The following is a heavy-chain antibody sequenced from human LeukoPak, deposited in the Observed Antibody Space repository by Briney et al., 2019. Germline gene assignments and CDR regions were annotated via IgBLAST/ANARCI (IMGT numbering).Heavy chain of an antibody. V-gene: IGHV4-34*01. J-gene: IGHJ3*02. D-gene: IGHD3-10*01. CDR3: ARSDYYGSGHDAFDI. Sequence: PSETLSLTCAVYGGSFSGYYWSWIRQPPGKGLEWIGEINHSGSTIYNPSLKSRVTISVDKSKNQFSLKLSSVTAADTAVYYCARSDYYGSGHDAFDIWGQGTMVTVSS. CDR2: INHSGST. CDR1: GGSFSGYY.